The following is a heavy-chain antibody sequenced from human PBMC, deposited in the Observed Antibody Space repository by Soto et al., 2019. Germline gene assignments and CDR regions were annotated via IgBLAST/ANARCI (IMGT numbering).Heavy chain of an antibody. V-gene: IGHV3-23*01. D-gene: IGHD1-20*01. CDR1: GFTFSSYA. CDR2: ISGSGGNT. J-gene: IGHJ4*02. Sequence: EVQLLESGGGLVQPGGSLRLSCAASGFTFSSYAMSWVRQAPGKGPEWVSTISGSGGNTYYADSVKGRFTISRDNPKNTLYLQMSSLRAEDTAIYYSATYNRRLEYWGQGTLITVSS. CDR3: ATYNRRLEY.